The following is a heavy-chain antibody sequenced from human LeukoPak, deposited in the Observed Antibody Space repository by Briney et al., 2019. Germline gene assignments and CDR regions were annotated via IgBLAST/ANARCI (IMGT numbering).Heavy chain of an antibody. Sequence: SQTLSLTCAISGDSVSSNSATWNWIRQSPSRGLEWLGRTYYTSKWDNDYAVSVKSRIKINPDTSKNQFSLQLNSVTPEDTAVYYCARGPGLRMGAFDIWGQGTVVSVSS. CDR2: TYYTSKWDN. CDR3: ARGPGLRMGAFDI. V-gene: IGHV6-1*01. J-gene: IGHJ3*02. D-gene: IGHD4-17*01. CDR1: GDSVSSNSAT.